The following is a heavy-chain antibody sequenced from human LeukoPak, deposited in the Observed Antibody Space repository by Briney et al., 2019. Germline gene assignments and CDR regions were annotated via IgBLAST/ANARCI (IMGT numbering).Heavy chain of an antibody. CDR3: ARTWKTTVTN. V-gene: IGHV4-59*01. CDR2: IYYSGST. CDR1: GGSINSYY. Sequence: AETLSLTCTVSGGSINSYYWTWIRQPPGKGLEWIGYIYYSGSTNYNPSLKSRVSISVDTSKNQFSLTLSSVTAADTAVYYCARTWKTTVTNWGQGTLVTVCS. J-gene: IGHJ4*02. D-gene: IGHD4-17*01.